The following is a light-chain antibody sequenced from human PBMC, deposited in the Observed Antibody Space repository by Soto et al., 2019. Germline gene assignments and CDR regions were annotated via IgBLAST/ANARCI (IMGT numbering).Light chain of an antibody. CDR3: HQYDNWPKT. V-gene: IGKV3-15*01. CDR2: GAS. J-gene: IGKJ5*01. CDR1: QSVSSY. Sequence: ETVLTQSPATLSLSPGERATLSCRASQSVSSYLAWYQWKPGQAPRLLIYGASTRATGIPARFSGSGSGTEFTLTISSLQSEDFAVYYCHQYDNWPKTFGQGTRLEIK.